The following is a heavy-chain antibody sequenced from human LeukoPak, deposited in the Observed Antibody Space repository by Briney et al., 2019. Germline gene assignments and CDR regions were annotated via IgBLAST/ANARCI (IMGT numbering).Heavy chain of an antibody. CDR1: GFIFSKYW. CDR2: VNNDGSST. D-gene: IGHD5/OR15-5a*01. CDR3: AKGGLRVTDY. J-gene: IGHJ4*02. V-gene: IGHV3-74*03. Sequence: GGSLRLSCAASGFIFSKYWMHWVRQAPGKGLVWVSRVNNDGSSTTYADSVKRRFTISRDNAKNTLYLQMNSLRAEDTAVYYCAKGGLRVTDYWGQGTLVTVSS.